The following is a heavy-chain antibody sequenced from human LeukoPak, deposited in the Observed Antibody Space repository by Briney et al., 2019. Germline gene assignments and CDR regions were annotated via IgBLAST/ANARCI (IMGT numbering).Heavy chain of an antibody. CDR1: TFTFTNYW. CDR3: ARGGVWYNSDVFDF. V-gene: IGHV3-7*01. Sequence: GGSLRLSCAASTFTFTNYWMSWVRQAPGKGLEWVANIKQDGSEQYYVDSVKGRFTISGDNAKNSVYLQMNSLRVEDTAVYYCARGGVWYNSDVFDFWGQGTLVTVSS. CDR2: IKQDGSEQ. D-gene: IGHD2-8*01. J-gene: IGHJ4*02.